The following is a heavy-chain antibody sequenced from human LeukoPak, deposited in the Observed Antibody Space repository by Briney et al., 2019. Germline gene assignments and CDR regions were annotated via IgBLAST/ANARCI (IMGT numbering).Heavy chain of an antibody. V-gene: IGHV3-23*01. Sequence: QPGGSLRLSCAASGFTFSNYAMTWVRQAPGKGLEWVSTVSHSGGSRYYAESVKGRFTISRDNSKSTLHLQMDSLRDEDTAVYYCAKDRAVTPPRNYMDVWGKGTTVTVSS. D-gene: IGHD3-10*01. CDR1: GFTFSNYA. CDR2: VSHSGGSR. CDR3: AKDRAVTPPRNYMDV. J-gene: IGHJ6*03.